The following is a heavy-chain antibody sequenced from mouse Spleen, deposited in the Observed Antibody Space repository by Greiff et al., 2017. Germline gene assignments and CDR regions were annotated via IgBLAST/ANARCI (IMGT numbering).Heavy chain of an antibody. CDR2: ISSGSSTI. Sequence: EVMLVESGGGLVKPGGSLKLSCAASGFTFSDYGMHWVRQAPEKGLEWVAYISSGSSTIYYADTVKGRFTISRDNAKNTLYLQMSRLKSEDTAMYYCARPYDYGYYAMDYWGQGTTVTVSS. D-gene: IGHD2-4*01. J-gene: IGHJ4*01. V-gene: IGHV5-17*03. CDR3: ARPYDYGYYAMDY. CDR1: GFTFSDYG.